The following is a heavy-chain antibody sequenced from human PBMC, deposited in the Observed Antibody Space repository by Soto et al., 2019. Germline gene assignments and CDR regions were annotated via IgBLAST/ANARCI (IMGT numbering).Heavy chain of an antibody. CDR3: VRVSQVSVGSFDF. Sequence: GGSLRLSCAASGFTFSSYGMHWVRQAPGKGLEWVAVISYDGSNKYYADSVKGRFTISRDNSKNTLYLQMNSLRAEDTAVYYCVRVSQVSVGSFDFWGRGTLVTVSS. CDR1: GFTFSSYG. CDR2: ISYDGSNK. J-gene: IGHJ4*01. V-gene: IGHV3-30*03. D-gene: IGHD6-25*01.